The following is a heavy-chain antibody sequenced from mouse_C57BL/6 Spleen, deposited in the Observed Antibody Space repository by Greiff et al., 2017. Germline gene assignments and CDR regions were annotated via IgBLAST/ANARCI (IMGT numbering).Heavy chain of an antibody. D-gene: IGHD2-3*01. CDR3: ARRGGLLRDAMDY. V-gene: IGHV1-52*01. J-gene: IGHJ4*01. Sequence: QVQLQQPGAELVRPGSSVKLSCKASGYTFTSYWMPWVKQRPIQGLEWIGNIDSSDNETHYNQKFKDKATLTVDKSSSKAYMQLSSLKSEDSAVEYCARRGGLLRDAMDYWGQGTSVTVSS. CDR1: GYTFTSYW. CDR2: IDSSDNET.